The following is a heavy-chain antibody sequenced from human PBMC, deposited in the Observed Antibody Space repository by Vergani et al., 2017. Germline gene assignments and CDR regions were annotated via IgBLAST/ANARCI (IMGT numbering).Heavy chain of an antibody. CDR1: GGSISSSSYY. Sequence: QLQLQESGPGLVKPSETLSLTCTVSGGSISSSSYYWGWIRQPPGKGLEWIGSIYYSGSTYYNPSLKSRVTISVDTSKNQFSLKLSSVTAADTAVYYCARGGTITIFGVVDAFDIWGQGTMVTVSS. CDR3: ARGGTITIFGVVDAFDI. J-gene: IGHJ3*02. D-gene: IGHD3-3*01. V-gene: IGHV4-39*01. CDR2: IYYSGST.